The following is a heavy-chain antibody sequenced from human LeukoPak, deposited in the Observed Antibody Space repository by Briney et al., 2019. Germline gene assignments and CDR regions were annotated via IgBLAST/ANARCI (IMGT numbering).Heavy chain of an antibody. J-gene: IGHJ6*03. CDR1: GYTFITYG. CDR3: ARSQAVVSSSLYYYYMDV. V-gene: IGHV1-18*01. Sequence: ASVNVSCKASGYTFITYGITWVRQAPGQGLEWMGWITPYNGDTNYAQNLQDRVTMTTDTSTSTAYMELRSLRSDDTAVYYCARSQAVVSSSLYYYYMDVWGKGTTIIVSS. D-gene: IGHD2-2*01. CDR2: ITPYNGDT.